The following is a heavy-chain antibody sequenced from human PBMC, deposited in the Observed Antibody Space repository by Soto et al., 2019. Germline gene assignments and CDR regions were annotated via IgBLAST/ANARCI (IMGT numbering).Heavy chain of an antibody. CDR1: GGTFSSYA. CDR3: ARLGYCSGGSCYSINYYYGMDV. D-gene: IGHD2-15*01. V-gene: IGHV1-69*13. J-gene: IGHJ6*02. Sequence: ASVKVSCKASGGTFSSYAISWVRQAPGQGLEWMGGIIPIFGTANYAQKFQGRVTITADESTSTAYMELSSLRSEDTAVYYCARLGYCSGGSCYSINYYYGMDVWGQGTTVTVSS. CDR2: IIPIFGTA.